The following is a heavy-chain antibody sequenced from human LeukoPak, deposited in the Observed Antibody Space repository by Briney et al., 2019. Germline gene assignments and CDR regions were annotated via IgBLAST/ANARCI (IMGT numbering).Heavy chain of an antibody. CDR3: ATGLDY. CDR1: GFTFRNAW. J-gene: IGHJ4*02. Sequence: GGSLRLSCAASGFTFRNAWMSWVRQAPGKGLEWVGRIKSKTDGETTGYVAPVKGRFTISRDDSKSTLYLHMTGLKTEDTAVYYCATGLDYWGQGTLVTVSS. V-gene: IGHV3-15*01. CDR2: IKSKTDGETT.